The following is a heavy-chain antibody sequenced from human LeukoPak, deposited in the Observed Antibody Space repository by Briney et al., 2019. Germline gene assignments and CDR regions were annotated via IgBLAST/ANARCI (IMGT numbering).Heavy chain of an antibody. V-gene: IGHV3-23*01. CDR2: ISGSGGDT. CDR3: ARRPHCYYFYYLDV. J-gene: IGHJ6*03. CDR1: GFTFSNFA. Sequence: PGGSLRLSCAASGFTFSNFAMSWVRQAPGRGLEWVSVISGSGGDTYYADSVKGRFTISRDNSKNPLYLQMNSLRAEDTAVYYCARRPHCYYFYYLDVWGKGTTVTVSS.